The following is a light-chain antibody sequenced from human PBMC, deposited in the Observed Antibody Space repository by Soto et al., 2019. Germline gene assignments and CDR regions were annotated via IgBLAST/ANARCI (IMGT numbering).Light chain of an antibody. V-gene: IGKV3-20*01. Sequence: EIVLTQSPGALSLSPGARATLSCRASQSVSSTYLAWYQQKPGQAPRLLIYGASSRATGIPDRFSGSGSGTDFTLIISRLEPEDSAVYYCQQYGSSRFTFGQGTRLEIK. J-gene: IGKJ5*01. CDR2: GAS. CDR1: QSVSSTY. CDR3: QQYGSSRFT.